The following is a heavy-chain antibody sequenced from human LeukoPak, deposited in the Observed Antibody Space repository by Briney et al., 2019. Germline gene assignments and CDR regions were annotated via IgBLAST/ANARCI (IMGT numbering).Heavy chain of an antibody. Sequence: GGSLRLSCAASRFTFSSYSMNWVRQAPGKGLEWVSSISSFGSYIYYADSVKGRFTISRDNAKNSLYLQMNSLRVEDTAVYYCARSGRGGAFDIWGQGTMVTVSS. V-gene: IGHV3-21*01. D-gene: IGHD1-26*01. J-gene: IGHJ3*02. CDR3: ARSGRGGAFDI. CDR1: RFTFSSYS. CDR2: ISSFGSYI.